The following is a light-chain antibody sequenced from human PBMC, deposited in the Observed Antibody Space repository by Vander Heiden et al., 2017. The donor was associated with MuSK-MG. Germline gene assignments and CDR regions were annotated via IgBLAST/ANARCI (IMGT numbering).Light chain of an antibody. CDR2: GAS. Sequence: EIVLTQSPGTLSLSPGERGTLSCRASQSVTSNYLAWYQQKGGQAPRLLVYGASSRATGIPDRFSGSGSGADFTLTISRLKPEDFAVYYCQQDCSSSLSFGGGTKVEIK. V-gene: IGKV3-20*01. J-gene: IGKJ4*01. CDR1: QSVTSNY. CDR3: QQDCSSSLS.